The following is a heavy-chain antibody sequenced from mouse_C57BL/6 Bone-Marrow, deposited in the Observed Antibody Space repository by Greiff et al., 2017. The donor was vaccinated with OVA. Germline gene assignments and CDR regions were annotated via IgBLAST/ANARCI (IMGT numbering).Heavy chain of an antibody. Sequence: EVKLVESGGDLVKPGGSLKLSCAASGFTFSSYGMSWVRQTPDKRLEWVATISSGGSYTYYPDSVKGRFTISRDNAKNTRYLQMSSLKSEDTAMYYCARHDYYGSFDYWGRGTALTVTS. D-gene: IGHD1-1*01. CDR1: GFTFSSYG. V-gene: IGHV5-6*01. CDR2: ISSGGSYT. CDR3: ARHDYYGSFDY. J-gene: IGHJ2*01.